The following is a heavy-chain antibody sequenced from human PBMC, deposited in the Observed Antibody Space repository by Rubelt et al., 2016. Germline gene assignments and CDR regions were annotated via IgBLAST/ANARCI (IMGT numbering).Heavy chain of an antibody. CDR3: ARVWSGVDY. Sequence: CTVSGGSISSYYWSWIRQPPGKGLEWIGYIYYSGSTNYNPSLKSRVTISVDTSKNQFSLKLSSVTAADTAVYYCARVWSGVDYWGQGTLVTVSS. J-gene: IGHJ4*02. V-gene: IGHV4-59*01. CDR2: IYYSGST. D-gene: IGHD3-3*01. CDR1: GGSISSYY.